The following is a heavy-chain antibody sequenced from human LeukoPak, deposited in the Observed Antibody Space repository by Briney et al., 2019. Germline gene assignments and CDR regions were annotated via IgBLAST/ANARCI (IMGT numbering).Heavy chain of an antibody. J-gene: IGHJ4*02. Sequence: GWSLRLSCAASGFPFRNYGMHWVRQAPGKGLEWVAIIWYDGSKTYYADSVKGRFTISRDNLSNTLYLQMNSLRAEDTALYFCARAPYTTGRSFYFDSWGQGTLVTVSS. CDR3: ARAPYTTGRSFYFDS. V-gene: IGHV3-33*01. CDR2: IWYDGSKT. CDR1: GFPFRNYG. D-gene: IGHD2-2*02.